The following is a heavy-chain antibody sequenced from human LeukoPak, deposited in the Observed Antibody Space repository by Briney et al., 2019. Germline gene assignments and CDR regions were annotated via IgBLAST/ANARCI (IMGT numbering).Heavy chain of an antibody. D-gene: IGHD2-15*01. CDR2: IIPIFGTA. V-gene: IGHV1-69*13. J-gene: IGHJ6*02. CDR3: ARSPYCSGGSCYSSYYYYGMDV. Sequence: ASVKVSCKASGGTFSSYAISWVRQAPGQGLEWMGGIIPIFGTANYAQKFQGRVTITADESTSTAYMELSSLRSEDTAVYYCARSPYCSGGSCYSSYYYYGMDVWGQGTTVTVSS. CDR1: GGTFSSYA.